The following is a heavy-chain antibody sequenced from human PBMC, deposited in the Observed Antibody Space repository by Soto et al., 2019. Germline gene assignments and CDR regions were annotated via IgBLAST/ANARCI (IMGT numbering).Heavy chain of an antibody. D-gene: IGHD2-8*01. CDR1: GFTFSSYA. V-gene: IGHV3-23*01. J-gene: IGHJ6*03. CDR2: ISGSGGST. CDR3: AGDPASIVLMVYEEYYMDV. Sequence: PGGSLRLSCAASGFTFSSYAMSWVRQAPGKGLEWVSAISGSGGSTYYADSMKGRFTISRDNSKNTLYLQMNSLRAEDTAVYYCAGDPASIVLMVYEEYYMDVWGKGTTVTVSS.